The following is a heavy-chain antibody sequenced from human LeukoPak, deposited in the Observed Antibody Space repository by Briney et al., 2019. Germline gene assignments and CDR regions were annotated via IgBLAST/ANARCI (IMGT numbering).Heavy chain of an antibody. V-gene: IGHV3-7*01. CDR2: ISPDGSDT. Sequence: GGSLRLSCEASGFTLRSHCVGWVRQAPGKGLEWMANISPDGSDTSYVDSVKGRFTISRDNAQRSMFLQMNSIRAEETAACVRWGVEAGMDYWGQGTLVTVSS. J-gene: IGHJ4*02. CDR1: GFTLRSHC. CDR3: WGVEAGMDY. D-gene: IGHD3-10*01.